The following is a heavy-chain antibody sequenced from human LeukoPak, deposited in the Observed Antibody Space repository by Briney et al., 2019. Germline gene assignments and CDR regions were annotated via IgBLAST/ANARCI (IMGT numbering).Heavy chain of an antibody. Sequence: GGSLRLSCVASGFTFSRYWMSWVRQAPGTGLEWVASINQDESAKFYVDSVKGRFTISRDNAKNSLYLQMNSLRAEDTAVYYCARGGSGNWNAPFDYWGQGTLVTVSS. CDR1: GFTFSRYW. V-gene: IGHV3-7*01. CDR2: INQDESAK. J-gene: IGHJ4*02. CDR3: ARGGSGNWNAPFDY. D-gene: IGHD1-1*01.